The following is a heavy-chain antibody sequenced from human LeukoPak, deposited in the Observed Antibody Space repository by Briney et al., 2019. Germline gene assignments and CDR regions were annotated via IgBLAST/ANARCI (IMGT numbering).Heavy chain of an antibody. CDR2: IIPIFGTA. Sequence: SVKVSCKASGGTFSNYAISWVRQAPGQGLEWMGGIIPIFGTANYAQKFRGRVTITADKSTRTAYMELSSLRSEDTAVYYCAKDVRASGYSYGAIDYWGQGTLVTVSS. J-gene: IGHJ4*02. V-gene: IGHV1-69*06. CDR3: AKDVRASGYSYGAIDY. CDR1: GGTFSNYA. D-gene: IGHD5-18*01.